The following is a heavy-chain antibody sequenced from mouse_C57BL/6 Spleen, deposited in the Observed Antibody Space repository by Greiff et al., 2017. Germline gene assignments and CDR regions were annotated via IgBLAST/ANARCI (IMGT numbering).Heavy chain of an antibody. D-gene: IGHD1-1*01. CDR2: INYDGSST. V-gene: IGHV5-16*01. J-gene: IGHJ4*01. Sequence: EVKLVESEGGLVQPGSSMKLSCTASGFTFSDYYMAWVRQVPEKGLEWVANINYDGSSTYYLDSLKSRFIISRDNAKNILYLQMSSLKSEDTATDYCAREGTTVVPYAMDYWGQGTSVTVSS. CDR1: GFTFSDYY. CDR3: AREGTTVVPYAMDY.